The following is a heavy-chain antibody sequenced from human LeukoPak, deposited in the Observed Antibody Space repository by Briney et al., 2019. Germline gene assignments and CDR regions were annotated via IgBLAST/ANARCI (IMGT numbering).Heavy chain of an antibody. V-gene: IGHV1-46*02. J-gene: IGHJ4*02. D-gene: IGHD6-13*01. Sequence: ASVKVSCKASGYTFNSYYMHGVRQAPGQGLEWMGLINPRGDSTFYAQKFRGRLTMTRDTSTLYMELSSLRSDDTAVYYCAREHSTSCLGFWGQGTLVTVSS. CDR2: INPRGDST. CDR1: GYTFNSYY. CDR3: AREHSTSCLGF.